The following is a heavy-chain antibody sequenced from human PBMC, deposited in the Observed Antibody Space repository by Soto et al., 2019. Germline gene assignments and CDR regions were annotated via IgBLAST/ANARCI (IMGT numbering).Heavy chain of an antibody. CDR3: AREGSYSAYNFAHGIQLWSFDF. Sequence: ASETLSLTCTASGGSINTFYWSWVRQPARKGLEWIGRIFSSGSTSFNPSLESRVAMSVDTSKNHFSLNLSSVTAADMAVYYCAREGSYSAYNFAHGIQLWSFDFWGQGALVTVSS. CDR1: GGSINTFY. D-gene: IGHD5-12*01. V-gene: IGHV4-4*07. J-gene: IGHJ4*02. CDR2: IFSSGST.